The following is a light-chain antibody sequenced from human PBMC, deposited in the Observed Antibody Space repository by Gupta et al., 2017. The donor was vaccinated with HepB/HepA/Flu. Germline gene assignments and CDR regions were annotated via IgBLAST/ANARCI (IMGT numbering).Light chain of an antibody. CDR3: SSYTSSSTLV. CDR1: SSDVGGYNY. CDR2: DVS. Sequence: QSALIQPASVSGSPGQSITISCTGTSSDVGGYNYVSWYQQHPGKAPKLMIYDVSNRPSGVSNRFSGSKSGNTASLTISGLQAEDEADYYCSSYTSSSTLVFGGGTKLTV. V-gene: IGLV2-14*03. J-gene: IGLJ2*01.